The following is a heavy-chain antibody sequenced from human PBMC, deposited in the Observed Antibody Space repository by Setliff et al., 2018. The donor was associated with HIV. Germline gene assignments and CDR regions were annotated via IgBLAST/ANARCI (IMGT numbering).Heavy chain of an antibody. V-gene: IGHV4-59*08. J-gene: IGHJ4*02. CDR3: ARRRGQKATGWYYFDF. D-gene: IGHD6-19*01. CDR1: GGSISGHY. CDR2: VYSNGNT. Sequence: SETLSLTCTVSGGSISGHYWSWIRQTPGKGLEWIGYVYSNGNTDYNPSLKSRVTISVDTSKRQFSLKLTSVTAGDSALYYCARRRGQKATGWYYFDFWGQGALVTVSS.